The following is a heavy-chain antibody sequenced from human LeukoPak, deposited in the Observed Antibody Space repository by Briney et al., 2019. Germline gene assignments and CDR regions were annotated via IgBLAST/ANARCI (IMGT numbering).Heavy chain of an antibody. V-gene: IGHV4-59*01. D-gene: IGHD3-22*01. CDR1: GGSISTYY. CDR3: AREYYYDSSSYYPPHAFDI. J-gene: IGHJ3*02. CDR2: IYYSGST. Sequence: SGPTLVKPSETLSLTCTVSGGSISTYYWSWIRQPPGKALEWIGYIYYSGSTNYNPSLKSRVTISVDTSKKQFSLKLSSVTAADTAVCYCAREYYYDSSSYYPPHAFDIWGQGTMVTVSS.